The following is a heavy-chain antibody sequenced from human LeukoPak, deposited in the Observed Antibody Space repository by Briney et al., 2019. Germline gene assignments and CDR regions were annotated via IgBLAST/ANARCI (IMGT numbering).Heavy chain of an antibody. CDR1: GFTVSSNY. D-gene: IGHD2-8*02. Sequence: GGSLRLSCAASGFTVSSNYMSWVRQAPGEGLESVSAIYSGGTTYYADSVKDRFTISRDNSKNTLYLQMNSLRAEDTAVYYCARSSTPGGVSVGYFDLLGRGTLVTVSS. CDR3: ARSSTPGGVSVGYFDL. CDR2: IYSGGTT. V-gene: IGHV3-66*01. J-gene: IGHJ2*01.